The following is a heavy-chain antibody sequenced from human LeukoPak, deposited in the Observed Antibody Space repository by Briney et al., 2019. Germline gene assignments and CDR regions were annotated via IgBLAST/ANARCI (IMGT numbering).Heavy chain of an antibody. Sequence: SETLSLTCAVYGGSSSGYYWSWIRQPPGKGLEWIGEINHSGSTNYNPSLKSRVTISVDTSKNQFSLKLSSVTAADTAVYYCARSLPDYDILTGSFLDWGQGTLVTVSS. CDR1: GGSSSGYY. D-gene: IGHD3-9*01. V-gene: IGHV4-34*01. CDR3: ARSLPDYDILTGSFLD. J-gene: IGHJ4*02. CDR2: INHSGST.